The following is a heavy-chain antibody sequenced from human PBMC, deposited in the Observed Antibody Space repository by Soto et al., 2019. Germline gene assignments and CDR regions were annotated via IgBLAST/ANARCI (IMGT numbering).Heavy chain of an antibody. D-gene: IGHD5-18*01. CDR3: ARDTAMVTGEDYGMDG. V-gene: IGHV1-69*13. CDR2: IIPIFGTA. CDR1: GGTFSSYA. Sequence: SVKVSCRASGGTFSSYAISWVRQAPGQGLEWMGGIIPIFGTANYAQKFQGRVTITADESTSTAYMELSSLRSEDTAVYYCARDTAMVTGEDYGMDGSGRRTTVTFCS. J-gene: IGHJ6*02.